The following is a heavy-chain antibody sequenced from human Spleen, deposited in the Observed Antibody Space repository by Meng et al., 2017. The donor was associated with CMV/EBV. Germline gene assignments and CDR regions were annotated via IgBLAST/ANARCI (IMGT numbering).Heavy chain of an antibody. CDR1: GGSISSSSYH. V-gene: IGHV4-39*01. Sequence: GSLRLSCTVSGGSISSSSYHWGWIRQPPGKGLEWLGSIYYTGSTYYNPSLKSRLTISMDTSKNQFSLTLKSVTAADTAVYYCARNLGPLLPKMDYWGQGTLVTVSS. CDR2: IYYTGST. D-gene: IGHD3-16*01. CDR3: ARNLGPLLPKMDY. J-gene: IGHJ4*02.